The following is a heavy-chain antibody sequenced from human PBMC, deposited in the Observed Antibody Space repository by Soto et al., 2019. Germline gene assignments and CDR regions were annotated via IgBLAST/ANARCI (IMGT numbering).Heavy chain of an antibody. CDR2: ISYDGSNK. D-gene: IGHD1-26*01. J-gene: IGHJ6*02. Sequence: PGGSLRLSCAASGFTFSSYGMHWVRQAPGKGLEWVAVISYDGSNKYYADSVKGRFTISRDNSKNTLYLQMNSLRAEDTAVYYCAKDYREIVGATTFDYYYGMDVWGQGTTVTVSS. V-gene: IGHV3-30*18. CDR3: AKDYREIVGATTFDYYYGMDV. CDR1: GFTFSSYG.